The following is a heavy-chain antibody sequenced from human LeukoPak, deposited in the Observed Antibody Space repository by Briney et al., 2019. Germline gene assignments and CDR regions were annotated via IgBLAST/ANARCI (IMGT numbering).Heavy chain of an antibody. CDR2: IHHSGST. CDR3: ARQGSAYDLDY. CDR1: GGPVSSYY. J-gene: IGHJ4*02. D-gene: IGHD5-12*01. Sequence: SETLSLTCSVSGGPVSSYYWSWIRQSPGRGLEWIGHIHHSGSTNYNPSLRSRVSISSDTSKNQFSLRLTSVTSADTAVYFCARQGSAYDLDYWGQGTLVIVSS. V-gene: IGHV4-59*08.